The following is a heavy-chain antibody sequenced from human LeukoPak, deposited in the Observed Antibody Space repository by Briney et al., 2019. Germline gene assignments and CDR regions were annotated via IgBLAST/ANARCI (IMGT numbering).Heavy chain of an antibody. Sequence: SETLSLTCTVSGGSISIYYWSWIRQPPGKGLEWIGEINHSGSTNYNPSLKSRVTISVDTSKNQFSLKLSSVTAADTAVYYCAGSSSWYWGGYGMDVWGQGTTVTVSS. CDR3: AGSSSWYWGGYGMDV. V-gene: IGHV4-34*01. CDR2: INHSGST. J-gene: IGHJ6*02. D-gene: IGHD6-13*01. CDR1: GGSISIYY.